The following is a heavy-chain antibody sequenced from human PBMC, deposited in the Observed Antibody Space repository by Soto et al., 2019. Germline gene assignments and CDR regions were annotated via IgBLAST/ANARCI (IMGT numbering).Heavy chain of an antibody. CDR2: IYWDDSK. J-gene: IGHJ4*02. D-gene: IGHD1-26*01. CDR3: AHAYGGRSLY. V-gene: IGHV2-5*02. Sequence: QITLKESGPTLVKPTQTLTLTCTFSGFSLTTDRVGVGWIRQPPGEALEWLAVIYWDDSKTYRPSLESRLTITKDTSKNQVALTRTNIDTLDTATYYCAHAYGGRSLYWGQGTLVPVSS. CDR1: GFSLTTDRVG.